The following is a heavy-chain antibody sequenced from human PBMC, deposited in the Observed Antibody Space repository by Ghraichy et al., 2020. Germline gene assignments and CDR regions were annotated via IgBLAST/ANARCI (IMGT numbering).Heavy chain of an antibody. CDR3: AKDYRSSDYSDSSDYPSDAFDI. Sequence: SETLSLTCTVSGGSISSGGYYWNWIRQHPGKGLEWIGNIYYTGNTYYNPSLRSRLSISVDTSKNQFSLRLNSVTAADMAVYYCAKDYRSSDYSDSSDYPSDAFDIWGPGTMVTVSS. CDR2: IYYTGNT. J-gene: IGHJ3*02. CDR1: GGSISSGGYY. V-gene: IGHV4-31*03. D-gene: IGHD3-22*01.